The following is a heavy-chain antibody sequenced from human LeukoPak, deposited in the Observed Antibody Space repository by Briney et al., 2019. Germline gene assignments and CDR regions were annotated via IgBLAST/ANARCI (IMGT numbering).Heavy chain of an antibody. J-gene: IGHJ6*02. CDR3: AKDHEDYYYYGMDV. Sequence: SLRLSCSASGFTFDDYAMHWVRHAPGKGLEWVSGISWNSGSIGYADSVKGRFTVSRDNAKNSLYLQMNSLRAEDTALYYCAKDHEDYYYYGMDVWGQGTTVTVSS. CDR1: GFTFDDYA. CDR2: ISWNSGSI. V-gene: IGHV3-9*01.